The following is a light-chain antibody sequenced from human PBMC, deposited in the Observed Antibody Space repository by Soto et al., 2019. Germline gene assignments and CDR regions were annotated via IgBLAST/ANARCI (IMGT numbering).Light chain of an antibody. CDR3: QHGYTYPYT. J-gene: IGKJ2*01. CDR2: AAS. CDR1: QTIDTY. V-gene: IGKV1-39*01. Sequence: DIQMTQSPSSLSASVGDRVTITCRASQTIDTYLNWYQHKPGEVPKLLVYAASSLHSGVPSRFVGRGFGTDFTLTITDLQSDDVATYYCQHGYTYPYTFGQGTKLEI.